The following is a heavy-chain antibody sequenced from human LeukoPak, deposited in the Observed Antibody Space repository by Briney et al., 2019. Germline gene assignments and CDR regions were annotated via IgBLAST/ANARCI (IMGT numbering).Heavy chain of an antibody. Sequence: GGSLRLSCAASGFTFSSYWMHWVRHAPGKGLVWVSRINSDGSSTSYADSVKGRFTISSDYAKNTLYLQMNSLRAEDTAVYYCARAPGIAAVDYWGQGTLVTVSS. D-gene: IGHD6-13*01. CDR1: GFTFSSYW. CDR3: ARAPGIAAVDY. J-gene: IGHJ4*02. V-gene: IGHV3-74*01. CDR2: INSDGSST.